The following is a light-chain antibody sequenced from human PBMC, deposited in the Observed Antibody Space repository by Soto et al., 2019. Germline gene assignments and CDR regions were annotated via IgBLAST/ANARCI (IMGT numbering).Light chain of an antibody. CDR1: SSNIGSNY. J-gene: IGLJ1*01. CDR2: RNN. Sequence: QSVLTQPPSASGTPGQRVTISCSGSSSNIGSNYVYWYQQLPGTAPKLLIYRNNQRPSGVPDRFSGSKSGTSASLAISGLRSEDEADYYWAAWDDSLSGPYVFGTGTKVTVL. CDR3: AAWDDSLSGPYV. V-gene: IGLV1-47*01.